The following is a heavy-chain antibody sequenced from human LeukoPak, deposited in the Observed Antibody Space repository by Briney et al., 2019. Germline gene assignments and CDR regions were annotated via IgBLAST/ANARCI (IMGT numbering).Heavy chain of an antibody. V-gene: IGHV3-21*01. D-gene: IGHD3-3*02. J-gene: IGHJ2*01. CDR3: ARDREALGYFDL. CDR2: ISSSSYI. Sequence: PGGSLRLSCAASGFTFSSYSMNWVRQAPGKGLEWVSSISSSSYIYYADSVKGRFTISRDNAKNSLYLQMNSLRAEDTAVYYCARDREALGYFDLWGRGTLVTVSS. CDR1: GFTFSSYS.